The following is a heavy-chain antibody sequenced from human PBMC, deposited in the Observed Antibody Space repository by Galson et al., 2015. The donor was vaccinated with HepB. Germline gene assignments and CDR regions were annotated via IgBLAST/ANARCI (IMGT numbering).Heavy chain of an antibody. CDR2: IYYSGST. D-gene: IGHD6-19*01. CDR3: AYSNSSGWYGY. CDR1: GGSISSYY. Sequence: LSLTCTVSGGSISSYYWSWIRQPPGKGLEWIGYIYYSGSTNYNPSLKSRVTISVDTSKNQFSLKLSSVTAADTAVYYCAYSNSSGWYGYWGQGTLVTVSS. J-gene: IGHJ4*02. V-gene: IGHV4-59*01.